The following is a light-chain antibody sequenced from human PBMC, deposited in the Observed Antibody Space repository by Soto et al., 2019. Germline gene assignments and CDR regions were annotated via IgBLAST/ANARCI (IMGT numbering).Light chain of an antibody. CDR3: QQYDDWPET. CDR2: GAS. CDR1: QNVRSN. V-gene: IGKV3-15*01. Sequence: IVMTQSPAALSVSPVGRATLSCRASQNVRSNLAWYQQKPGQAPRLLIYGASTRAAGIPARFSGRGSGTEFILTISSLQSEDFAVYYCQQYDDWPETFGQGTKVDIK. J-gene: IGKJ1*01.